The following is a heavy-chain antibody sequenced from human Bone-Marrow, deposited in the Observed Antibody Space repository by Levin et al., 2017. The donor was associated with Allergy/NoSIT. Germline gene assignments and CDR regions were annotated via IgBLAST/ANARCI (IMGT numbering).Heavy chain of an antibody. CDR3: ARDVSITGTKGTCDY. V-gene: IGHV1-18*01. CDR2: ISTYNGNT. Sequence: ASVKVSCKASGYTFTSYGISWVRQAPGQGLEGMGWISTYNGNTNYAQKFQGRVTNTTDTSTNTAYMELRSLRSDDTAVYYCARDVSITGTKGTCDYWGQGTLVTVSS. CDR1: GYTFTSYG. J-gene: IGHJ4*02. D-gene: IGHD1-14*01.